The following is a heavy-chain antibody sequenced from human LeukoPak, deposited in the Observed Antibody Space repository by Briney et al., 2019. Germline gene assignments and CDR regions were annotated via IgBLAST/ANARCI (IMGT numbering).Heavy chain of an antibody. D-gene: IGHD3-22*01. J-gene: IGHJ4*02. CDR3: ARRSDDYDSSAYYH. Sequence: ASVKVSCKASGYIFTGYYIHWVRQAPGQGPEWMGWINPNSGVTNFAQKFQGRVTMTRDTSISTAFMELTRLRSEDTAVYYCARRSDDYDSSAYYHWGQGTLVTVSS. V-gene: IGHV1-2*02. CDR1: GYIFTGYY. CDR2: INPNSGVT.